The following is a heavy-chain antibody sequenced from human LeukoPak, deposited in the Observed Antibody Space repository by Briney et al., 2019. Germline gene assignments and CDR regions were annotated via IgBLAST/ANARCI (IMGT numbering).Heavy chain of an antibody. CDR3: AKGGGFAKYYFDY. J-gene: IGHJ4*02. CDR2: IYSGGST. CDR1: GFTLSSNY. D-gene: IGHD3-16*01. Sequence: PGGSLRLSCAASGFTLSSNYVGWVRQAPGKGLEWVSHIYSGGSTYHVDAVKGRFTISRDTSENMVFLQMSSLRAEDTAVYYCAKGGGFAKYYFDYWGQGTLVTVSS. V-gene: IGHV3-66*01.